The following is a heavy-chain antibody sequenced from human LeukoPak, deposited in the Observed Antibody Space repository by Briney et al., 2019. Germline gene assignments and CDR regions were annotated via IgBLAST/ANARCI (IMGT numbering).Heavy chain of an antibody. CDR2: INHSGST. Sequence: PSETPSLTCAVYGGSFSGYYWSWIRQPPGKGLEWIGKINHSGSTNYNPSLKSRVTISVDTSKNQFSLKLSSVTAADTAVYYCAREYSSSWYWFDPWGQGTLVTVSS. J-gene: IGHJ5*02. CDR3: AREYSSSWYWFDP. V-gene: IGHV4-34*01. D-gene: IGHD6-13*01. CDR1: GGSFSGYY.